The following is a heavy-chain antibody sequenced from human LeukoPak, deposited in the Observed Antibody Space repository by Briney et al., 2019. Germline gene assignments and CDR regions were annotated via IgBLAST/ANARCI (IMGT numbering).Heavy chain of an antibody. CDR3: AKDYRLGGYSYGPSDDAFDI. V-gene: IGHV3-30*02. D-gene: IGHD5-18*01. CDR2: LWYGGTNK. J-gene: IGHJ3*02. Sequence: PGGSLRLSCAASGFTFSSYGMHWVRQAPGKGLEWVAVLWYGGTNKYYADSVKGRFTISRDNSKNTLYLQMNSLRAEDTAVYYCAKDYRLGGYSYGPSDDAFDIWGQGTMVTVSS. CDR1: GFTFSSYG.